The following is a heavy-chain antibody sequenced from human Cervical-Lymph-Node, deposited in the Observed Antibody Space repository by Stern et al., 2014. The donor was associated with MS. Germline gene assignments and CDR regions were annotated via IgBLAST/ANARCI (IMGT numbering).Heavy chain of an antibody. Sequence: VQLLESGAEVKEPGSSVKVSCTASGGTSSRHAISWVRQAPGQGLEWMGGIIPVLSTTNYAQKFQGRVTITADDSTSTTFLELSGLTSNDTALYYCARRGSARRGSGWLDPWGQGTLVIVSS. CDR1: GGTSSRHA. D-gene: IGHD3-10*01. CDR2: IIPVLSTT. V-gene: IGHV1-69*01. J-gene: IGHJ5*02. CDR3: ARRGSARRGSGWLDP.